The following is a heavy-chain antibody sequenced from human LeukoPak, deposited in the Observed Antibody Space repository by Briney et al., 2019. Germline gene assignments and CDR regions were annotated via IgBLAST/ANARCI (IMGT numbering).Heavy chain of an antibody. D-gene: IGHD4-17*01. Sequence: GASVKVSCKASGGTFSSYAISWVRQAPGQGLEWMGGIIPIFGTANYAQKFQGRVTITADESTSTAYMELSSLRSEDTAVYYCARESKGTVTTEYYFDYWGQGTLVTVSS. V-gene: IGHV1-69*13. CDR3: ARESKGTVTTEYYFDY. J-gene: IGHJ4*02. CDR1: GGTFSSYA. CDR2: IIPIFGTA.